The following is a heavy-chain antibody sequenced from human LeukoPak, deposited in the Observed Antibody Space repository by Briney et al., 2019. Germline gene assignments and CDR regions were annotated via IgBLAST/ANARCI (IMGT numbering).Heavy chain of an antibody. D-gene: IGHD1-20*01. CDR2: VRGSGSDT. V-gene: IGHV3-23*01. Sequence: GGSLSLSCAASGFTFITYAMGCVPPAPGKGLECVSAVRGSGSDTSYADSVRGRFTISRDNSKSTLYLQMNSLRAEETAMYYCARDLNLWGQGTLVTVSS. J-gene: IGHJ4*02. CDR1: GFTFITYA. CDR3: ARDLNL.